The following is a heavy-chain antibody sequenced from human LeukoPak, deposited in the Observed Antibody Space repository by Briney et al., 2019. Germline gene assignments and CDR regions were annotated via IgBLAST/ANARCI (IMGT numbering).Heavy chain of an antibody. Sequence: PSETLSLTCTVSGGSISSYYWSWIRQPPGKGLEWIGYIYYSGSTNYNPSLKSRVTISVDTSKNQFSLKLSSVTAADTAVYYCARAGTGYCSSTSCYLLLNWFDPWGQGTLVTVSS. D-gene: IGHD2-2*01. J-gene: IGHJ5*02. CDR1: GGSISSYY. V-gene: IGHV4-59*12. CDR2: IYYSGST. CDR3: ARAGTGYCSSTSCYLLLNWFDP.